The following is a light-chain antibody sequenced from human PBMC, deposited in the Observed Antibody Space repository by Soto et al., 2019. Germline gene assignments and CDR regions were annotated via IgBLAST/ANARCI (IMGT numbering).Light chain of an antibody. J-gene: IGKJ1*01. V-gene: IGKV1-9*01. Sequence: IQLTQSPSSLSASVGDRVTISCRASQGIANFLAWYQQKPGKAPKLLIYGASTLQSGVPSRFSGSGSGTDFTLTISRLEPEDFAVYFCQQYDNPPRTFGQGTKVEMK. CDR3: QQYDNPPRT. CDR2: GAS. CDR1: QGIANF.